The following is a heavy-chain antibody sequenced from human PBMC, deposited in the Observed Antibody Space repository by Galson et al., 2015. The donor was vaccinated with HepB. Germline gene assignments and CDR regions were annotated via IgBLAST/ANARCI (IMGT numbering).Heavy chain of an antibody. D-gene: IGHD2-15*01. Sequence: SVKVSCKASGYTFTSYFIHWVRQAPGQGLEWMGIINPSGGSRTYAQKFQGRVTMTRDTSTSTVYMYLSSLRSEDTAVYYCARDLIGYIDFWGQGTPVTVSS. CDR1: GYTFTSYF. V-gene: IGHV1-46*01. CDR2: INPSGGSR. J-gene: IGHJ4*02. CDR3: ARDLIGYIDF.